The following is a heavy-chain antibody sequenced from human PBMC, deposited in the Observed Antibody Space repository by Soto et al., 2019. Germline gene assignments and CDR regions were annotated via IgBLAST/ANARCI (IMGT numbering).Heavy chain of an antibody. CDR2: IYHSGST. J-gene: IGHJ4*02. V-gene: IGHV4-30-2*01. Sequence: QLQLQESGSGLVKPSQTLSLTCAVSGGSINSGGYSWSWVRQPPGKTLEWIGYIYHSGSTYYNPSLKRRVTITVDRSKNQFSLRLSSVTAEDTAVYYCARVPVYWGQGTLVTVSS. CDR3: ARVPVY. CDR1: GGSINSGGYS.